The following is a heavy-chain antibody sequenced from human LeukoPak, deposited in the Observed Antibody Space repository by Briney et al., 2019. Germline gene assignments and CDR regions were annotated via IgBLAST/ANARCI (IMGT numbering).Heavy chain of an antibody. D-gene: IGHD2/OR15-2a*01. Sequence: GRSLRLSCAGSGFTFDDYAMHWVRHTPGKGLEGVSGISWNSGNIGYADFVGGRFTISRDNAKNSLSLQMNSLSDEDTAVYYCAKDAYGGATFFYYMDVWGKGTTVTVSS. CDR1: GFTFDDYA. CDR3: AKDAYGGATFFYYMDV. J-gene: IGHJ6*03. V-gene: IGHV3-9*01. CDR2: ISWNSGNI.